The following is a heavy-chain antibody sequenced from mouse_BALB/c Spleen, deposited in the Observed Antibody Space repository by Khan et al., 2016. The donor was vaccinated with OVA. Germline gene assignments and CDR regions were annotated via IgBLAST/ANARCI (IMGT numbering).Heavy chain of an antibody. CDR2: INPSSGYT. CDR3: ASISNRPYYVDY. Sequence: VQLQESGAELARPGASVKMSCKASGYTFTNYTMHWVKQRPGQGLEWIGYINPSSGYTNYNQNFNDKATLTTDRSSSTAYMQLSSLTSDDSAVYDGASISNRPYYVDYWGQGTTLTVSS. D-gene: IGHD6-1*01. V-gene: IGHV1-4*01. CDR1: GYTFTNYT. J-gene: IGHJ2*01.